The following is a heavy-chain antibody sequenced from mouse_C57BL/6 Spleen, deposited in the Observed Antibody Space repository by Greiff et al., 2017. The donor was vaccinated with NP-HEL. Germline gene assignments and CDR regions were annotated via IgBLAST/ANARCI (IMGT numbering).Heavy chain of an antibody. CDR2: IDPSDSYT. V-gene: IGHV1-59*01. Sequence: QVQLKQPGAELVRPGTSVKLSCKASGYTFTSYWMHWVKQRPGQGLEWIGVIDPSDSYTNYNQKFKGKATLTVDTSSSTAYMQLSSLTSEDSAVYYCASRGVVATPFAYWGQGTLVTVSA. CDR3: ASRGVVATPFAY. D-gene: IGHD1-1*01. CDR1: GYTFTSYW. J-gene: IGHJ3*01.